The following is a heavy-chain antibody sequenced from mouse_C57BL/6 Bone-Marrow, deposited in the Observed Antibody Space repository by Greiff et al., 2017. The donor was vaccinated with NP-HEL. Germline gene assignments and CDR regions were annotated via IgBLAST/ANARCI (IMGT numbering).Heavy chain of an antibody. CDR3: ARRDYGSSYYFDY. V-gene: IGHV1-81*01. J-gene: IGHJ2*01. CDR2: IYPRSGNT. D-gene: IGHD1-1*01. Sequence: QVQLQQSGAELARPGASVKLSCKASGYTFTSYGISWVKQRTGQGLEWIGEIYPRSGNTSYNDKFKGKATLTADKSSSTAYMELRSLTSEDSAVDFCARRDYGSSYYFDYWGQGTTLTVSS. CDR1: GYTFTSYG.